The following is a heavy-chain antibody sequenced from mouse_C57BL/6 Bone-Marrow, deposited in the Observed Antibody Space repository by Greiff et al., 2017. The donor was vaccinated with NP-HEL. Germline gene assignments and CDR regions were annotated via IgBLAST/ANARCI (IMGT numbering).Heavy chain of an antibody. CDR2: INPSSGYT. V-gene: IGHV1-4*01. CDR3: AREKLYGHWYFDV. CDR1: GYTFTSYT. Sequence: QVQLKQSGAELARPGASVKMSCKASGYTFTSYTMHWVKQRPGQGLEWIGYINPSSGYTKYNQKFKDKATLTADKSSSTAYMQLSSLTSEDSAVYYCAREKLYGHWYFDVWGTGTTVTVSS. J-gene: IGHJ1*03. D-gene: IGHD1-1*02.